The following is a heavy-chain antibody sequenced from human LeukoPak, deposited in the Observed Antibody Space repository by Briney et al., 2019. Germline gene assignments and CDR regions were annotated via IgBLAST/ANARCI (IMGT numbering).Heavy chain of an antibody. CDR2: ISSNGGST. CDR1: GFTFSSYA. D-gene: IGHD2-15*01. CDR3: AKRLSIYCSGGSCYSNSAFDI. J-gene: IGHJ3*02. V-gene: IGHV3-64*01. Sequence: GGSLRLSCAASGFTFSSYAMHWVRQAPGKGLEYVSAISSNGGSTYYANSVKGRFTISRDNSKNTLYLQMNSLRAEDTAVYYCAKRLSIYCSGGSCYSNSAFDIWGQGTMVTVSS.